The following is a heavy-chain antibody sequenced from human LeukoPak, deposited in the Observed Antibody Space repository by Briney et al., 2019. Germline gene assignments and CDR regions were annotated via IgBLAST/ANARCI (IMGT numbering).Heavy chain of an antibody. V-gene: IGHV3-30*04. J-gene: IGHJ4*02. CDR3: VKEAYYGWGGSPTFYFDY. Sequence: GGSLRLSCVASGFIFSDSVIHWVRQALGKGLEWVAVISHDVKTTYYADSAKGRFTISRDNSRNTVFLQMNRLRPEDTAVYYCVKEAYYGWGGSPTFYFDYWGQGTRVTVSS. CDR1: GFIFSDSV. D-gene: IGHD3-10*01. CDR2: ISHDVKTT.